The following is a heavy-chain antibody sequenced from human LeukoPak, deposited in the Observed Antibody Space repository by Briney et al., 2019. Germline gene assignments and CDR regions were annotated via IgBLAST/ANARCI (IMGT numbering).Heavy chain of an antibody. CDR1: GGSVSGYY. J-gene: IGHJ4*02. CDR3: AREGAAYEPYY. V-gene: IGHV4-59*02. Sequence: SETLSLTCTVSGGSVSGYYWSWIRQPPGKGLEWIAYIYYSGSTNYNPSLKSRVTISVDTSKNQFSLKLSSVTAADTAVYYCAREGAAYEPYYWGQGTLVTVSS. D-gene: IGHD5-12*01. CDR2: IYYSGST.